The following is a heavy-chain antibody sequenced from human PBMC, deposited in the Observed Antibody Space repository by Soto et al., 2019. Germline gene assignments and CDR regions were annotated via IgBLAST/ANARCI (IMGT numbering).Heavy chain of an antibody. J-gene: IGHJ4*02. D-gene: IGHD3-22*01. CDR3: ARSNYYDSSGGVGGDFDY. Sequence: QVQLVQSGAEVKKPGASVKVSCKASGYTFTSYYMHWVRQAPGQGLEWMGIINPSGGSTSYAQKFQGRVTMTRDTSTSTVYMELSRLRSEDTAVYYCARSNYYDSSGGVGGDFDYWGQGTLVTVSS. V-gene: IGHV1-46*03. CDR1: GYTFTSYY. CDR2: INPSGGST.